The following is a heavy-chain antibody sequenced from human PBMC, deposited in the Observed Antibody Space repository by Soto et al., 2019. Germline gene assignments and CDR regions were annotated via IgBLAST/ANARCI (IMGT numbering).Heavy chain of an antibody. CDR2: IYYSGGT. CDR1: GGSISSGGYY. Sequence: SETLSLTCTVSGGSISSGGYYWSWIRQHPGKGLEWIGYIYYSGGTYYNPSLKSRVTISVDTSKNQFSLKLSSLTAAETAVYYCAGRLPSCSSTSCLDSDFFDYWGQGTLVTVSS. J-gene: IGHJ4*02. D-gene: IGHD2-2*01. V-gene: IGHV4-31*03. CDR3: AGRLPSCSSTSCLDSDFFDY.